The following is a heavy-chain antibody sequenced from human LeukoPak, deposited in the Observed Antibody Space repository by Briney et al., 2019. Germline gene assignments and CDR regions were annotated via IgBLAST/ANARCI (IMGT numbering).Heavy chain of an antibody. Sequence: GGSLRLSCAASGFTFSSYGMHWVRQAPGRGLEWVAVISYDGSNKYYADSVKGRFTISRDNSKNTLYLQMNSLRAEDTAVYYCAKNSGYDTEFDYWGQGTLVTVSS. CDR3: AKNSGYDTEFDY. CDR2: ISYDGSNK. D-gene: IGHD5-12*01. V-gene: IGHV3-30*18. CDR1: GFTFSSYG. J-gene: IGHJ4*02.